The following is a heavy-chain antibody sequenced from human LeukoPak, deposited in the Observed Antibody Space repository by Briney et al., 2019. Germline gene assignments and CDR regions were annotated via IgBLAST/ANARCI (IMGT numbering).Heavy chain of an antibody. CDR1: GGSFSGYY. V-gene: IGHV4-34*01. D-gene: IGHD2-15*01. Sequence: SETLSLTCAVYGGSFSGYYWSWIRQPPGKGLEWIGEINHSGSTNYNPSLESRVTISVDTSKNQFSLKLSSVTAADTAVYYCATVSGGSRKSVDYWGQGTLVTVSS. CDR2: INHSGST. J-gene: IGHJ4*02. CDR3: ATVSGGSRKSVDY.